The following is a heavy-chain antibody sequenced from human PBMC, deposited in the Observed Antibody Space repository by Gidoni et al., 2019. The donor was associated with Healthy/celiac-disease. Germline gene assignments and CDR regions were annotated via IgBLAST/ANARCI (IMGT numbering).Heavy chain of an antibody. D-gene: IGHD5-18*01. CDR3: ARDLEGLWLPGYYYGMDV. V-gene: IGHV3-48*02. J-gene: IGHJ6*02. CDR1: GFTLSRYS. CDR2: ISSSSSTI. Sequence: EVQLVESGGGLVQPGGSMRLSCGASGFTLSRYSMNWVRQAPGKGLDLGSYISSSSSTIYYADSVKGRFTISRYNANNSLYLQMNSLRDEDTAVYYCARDLEGLWLPGYYYGMDVWGQGTTVTVSS.